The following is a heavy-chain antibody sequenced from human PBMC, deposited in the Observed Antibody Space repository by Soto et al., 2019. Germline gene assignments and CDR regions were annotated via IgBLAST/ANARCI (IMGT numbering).Heavy chain of an antibody. J-gene: IGHJ6*02. CDR2: ISWDGGST. V-gene: IGHV3-43*01. CDR1: GFTFDDYT. Sequence: PGGSLRLSCAASGFTFDDYTMHWVRQAPGKGLEWVSLISWDGGSTYYADSVKGRFTISRDNSKNSLYLQMNSLRTEDTALYYCAKGSHYQLPPYYYGMDVWGQGTTVTVS. D-gene: IGHD2-2*01. CDR3: AKGSHYQLPPYYYGMDV.